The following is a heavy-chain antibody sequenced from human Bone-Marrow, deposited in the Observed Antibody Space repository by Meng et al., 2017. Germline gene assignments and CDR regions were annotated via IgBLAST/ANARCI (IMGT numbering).Heavy chain of an antibody. CDR3: ATTLEASRIRDYFDY. D-gene: IGHD3-3*02. V-gene: IGHV4-39*07. Sequence: SEILSPTCTALGGSISSSSYYWCWIRQPPGKGLEWIGSIYYSGSTYYNPSLKSRVTISVDTSKNQFSLKLSSVTAADTAVYYCATTLEASRIRDYFDYWGQGTLVTVSS. CDR2: IYYSGST. CDR1: GGSISSSSYY. J-gene: IGHJ4*02.